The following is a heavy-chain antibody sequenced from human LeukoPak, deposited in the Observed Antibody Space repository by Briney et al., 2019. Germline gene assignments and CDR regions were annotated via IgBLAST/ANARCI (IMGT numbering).Heavy chain of an antibody. CDR1: GYTFTNSG. D-gene: IGHD4-11*01. J-gene: IGHJ5*02. Sequence: ASVKVSCKASGYTFTNSGISWVRQAPGQGLEWMGWISAYNGNTNYGHKFQGRVTMTTDTSTSTAYMELRSLRSDDTAVYYCTRVRTIVNRFDPWGQGTLVTVSS. CDR2: ISAYNGNT. CDR3: TRVRTIVNRFDP. V-gene: IGHV1-18*01.